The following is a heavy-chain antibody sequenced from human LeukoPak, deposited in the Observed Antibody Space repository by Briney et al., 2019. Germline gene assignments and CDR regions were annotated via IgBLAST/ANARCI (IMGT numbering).Heavy chain of an antibody. CDR3: TTVTVASNFDY. J-gene: IGHJ4*02. CDR1: GFSFSVYE. V-gene: IGHV3-48*03. CDR2: ISSSGTTT. D-gene: IGHD6-19*01. Sequence: GGSLRLSCAASGFSFSVYEMHWVRQAPGKGLEWISDISSSGTTTYYADSVKGRFTISRDNAKNSLYLQMNSLRAEDTAVYYCTTVTVASNFDYWGQGTLVTVSS.